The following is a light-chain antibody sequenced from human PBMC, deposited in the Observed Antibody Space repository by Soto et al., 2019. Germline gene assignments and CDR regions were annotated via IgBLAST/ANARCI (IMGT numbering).Light chain of an antibody. J-gene: IGKJ4*01. CDR3: QQYYGTPVT. Sequence: DIVMTQSPEFLAVSLGERATINCKTSQSVLYRPNSNNYLAWYQQRPGQPPKLLIYWASARESGVPARFSGSGSGTDFTLTISSLQAEDVAVYYCQQYYGTPVTFGGGTKVEIK. CDR1: QSVLYRPNSNNY. CDR2: WAS. V-gene: IGKV4-1*01.